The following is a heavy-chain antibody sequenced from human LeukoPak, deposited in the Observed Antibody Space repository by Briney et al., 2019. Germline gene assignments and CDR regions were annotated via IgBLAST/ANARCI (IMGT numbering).Heavy chain of an antibody. Sequence: GGSLRLSCAAPGFTFSSYSMNWVRQAPGKGLEWVSSISSSSSYIYYADSVKGRFTISRDNAKNSLYLQMNSLRAEDTAVYYCARETSSYVSSIAARLKWFDPWGQGTLVTVSS. CDR3: ARETSSYVSSIAARLKWFDP. V-gene: IGHV3-21*01. J-gene: IGHJ5*02. CDR2: ISSSSSYI. CDR1: GFTFSSYS. D-gene: IGHD6-6*01.